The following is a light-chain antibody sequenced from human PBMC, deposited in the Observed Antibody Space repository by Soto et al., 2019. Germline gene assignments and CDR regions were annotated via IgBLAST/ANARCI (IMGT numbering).Light chain of an antibody. V-gene: IGKV3-20*01. J-gene: IGKJ2*01. Sequence: EIVLTQSPGTLSLSPGERATLSCRASQSVSNNYLAWYQQKPGQAPRLLIYGASTRDSDIEGRFSGSGSGTDFTLTISRLEPEDFAVYYFQNYVNSPPYTFGQGTKLEIK. CDR3: QNYVNSPPYT. CDR2: GAS. CDR1: QSVSNNY.